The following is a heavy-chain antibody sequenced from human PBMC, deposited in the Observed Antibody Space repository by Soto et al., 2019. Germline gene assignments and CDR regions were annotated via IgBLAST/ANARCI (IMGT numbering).Heavy chain of an antibody. D-gene: IGHD3-10*01. J-gene: IGHJ5*02. CDR3: ARHGNKLLWFGDLLSPWFDP. CDR1: GGSMISYY. Sequence: SETLSLTCTVSGGSMISYYWSWIRQPPGRGLEWIGFIYYAGSTKYNPSLNSRVTISVDTSKNQFSLTVTSVTAADTAVYYCARHGNKLLWFGDLLSPWFDPLVQGTPV. V-gene: IGHV4-59*08. CDR2: IYYAGST.